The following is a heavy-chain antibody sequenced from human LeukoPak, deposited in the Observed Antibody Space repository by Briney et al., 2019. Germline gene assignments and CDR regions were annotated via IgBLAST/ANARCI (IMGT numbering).Heavy chain of an antibody. V-gene: IGHV1-69*13. CDR1: GGTFSSYA. D-gene: IGHD3-3*01. J-gene: IGHJ4*02. CDR2: IIPIFGTA. CDR3: TRGGRLMLRFLECLVQ. Sequence: ASVKVSCKASGGTFSSYAIGWVRQAPGQGLEWMEGIIPIFGTANYAQSFQGRVTITADESTSTAYMELSSLRSEDTAVYYCTRGGRLMLRFLECLVQWGQGSLVTVSS.